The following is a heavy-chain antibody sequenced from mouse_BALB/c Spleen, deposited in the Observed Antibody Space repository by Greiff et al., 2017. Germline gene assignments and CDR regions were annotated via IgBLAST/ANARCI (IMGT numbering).Heavy chain of an antibody. V-gene: IGHV1-80*01. CDR2: IYPGDGDT. CDR1: GYAFSSYW. J-gene: IGHJ2*01. Sequence: QVQLQQSGAELVRPGSSVKISCKASGYAFSSYWMNWVKQRPGQGLEWIGQIYPGDGDTNYNGKFKGKATLTADKSSSTAYMQLSSLTSEDSAVYFCARDYDYDFDYWGQGTTLTVSS. CDR3: ARDYDYDFDY. D-gene: IGHD2-4*01.